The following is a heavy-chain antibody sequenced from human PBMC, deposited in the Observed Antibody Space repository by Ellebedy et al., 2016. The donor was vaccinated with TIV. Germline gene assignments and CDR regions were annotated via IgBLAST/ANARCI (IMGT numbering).Heavy chain of an antibody. Sequence: GESLKISCGASGFSFRSYWMTWVRQAPGKGLEWVANINQDGSDKYYVDSVKGRFTIARDNAKNPLYLQMSSLRVEDTAVYYCATDGSYGDYRSPTHAFVMWGQGTMVAVSS. D-gene: IGHD4-17*01. CDR1: GFSFRSYW. V-gene: IGHV3-7*01. CDR3: ATDGSYGDYRSPTHAFVM. J-gene: IGHJ3*02. CDR2: INQDGSDK.